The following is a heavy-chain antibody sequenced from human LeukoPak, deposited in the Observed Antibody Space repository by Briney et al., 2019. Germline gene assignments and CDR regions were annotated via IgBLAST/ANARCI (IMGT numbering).Heavy chain of an antibody. CDR2: IYHSGST. D-gene: IGHD6-13*01. CDR3: ARARSGSWPGRYFDY. V-gene: IGHV4-4*02. J-gene: IGHJ4*02. Sequence: SETLSLTCAVSGGSISSSNWWSWVRQPPGKGLEWIGEIYHSGSTNYNPSLKSRVTISVDKSKNQFSLKLSSVTAADTAVYYCARARSGSWPGRYFDYWGQGTLVTVSS. CDR1: GGSISSSNW.